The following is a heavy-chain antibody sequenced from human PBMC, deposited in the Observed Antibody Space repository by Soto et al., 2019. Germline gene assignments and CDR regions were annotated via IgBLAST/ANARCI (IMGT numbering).Heavy chain of an antibody. Sequence: GGSMILSCAASGFTFSSYARSWVRQATGRGLEWVSAISGSGGSTYYADSVKGRFTISRDNSKNTLYLQMNSLRAEDTAVYYCATRLRYFDWSPRRADAFDIWGQGTMVTVSS. CDR2: ISGSGGST. CDR1: GFTFSSYA. J-gene: IGHJ3*02. D-gene: IGHD3-9*01. CDR3: ATRLRYFDWSPRRADAFDI. V-gene: IGHV3-23*01.